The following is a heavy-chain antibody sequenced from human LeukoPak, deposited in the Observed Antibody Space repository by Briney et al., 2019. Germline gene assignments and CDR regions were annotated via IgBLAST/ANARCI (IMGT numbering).Heavy chain of an antibody. V-gene: IGHV3-43*02. D-gene: IGHD3-10*01. J-gene: IGHJ6*03. CDR2: ISGDGGST. Sequence: PGGSLRLSCAASGFTFDDYAMHWVRQAPGKGLEWVSLISGDGGSTYYADSVKGRFTLSRDNSKNSLYLQMNSLRTEDTALYYCAKGTMVRGVIYYYYYYMDVWGKGTTVTVSS. CDR3: AKGTMVRGVIYYYYYYMDV. CDR1: GFTFDDYA.